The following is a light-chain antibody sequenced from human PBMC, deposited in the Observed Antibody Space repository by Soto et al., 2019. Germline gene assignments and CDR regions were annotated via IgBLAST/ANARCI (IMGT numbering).Light chain of an antibody. CDR2: DAS. V-gene: IGKV3-20*01. Sequence: EIVLTQSPGTLSLSPGERATLSCRASQSVSCSYLAWYQQKPGQAPRLLIYDASSTATGIPDRFSGSGSETDFTLTISRLEPEDFAVYYCQQYGSSRTFGQGTKLEIK. CDR3: QQYGSSRT. CDR1: QSVSCSY. J-gene: IGKJ2*01.